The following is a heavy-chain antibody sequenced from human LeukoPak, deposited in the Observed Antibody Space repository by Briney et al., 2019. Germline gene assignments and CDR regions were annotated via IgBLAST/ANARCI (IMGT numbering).Heavy chain of an antibody. Sequence: SETLSLTCTVSGGSISSYYWSWIRQPPGKGLEWIGYIYYSGSTNYNPPLKSRVTISVDTTKNQCSLKLSSVTAADTAVYYCARGRRGTIFGVVTSNGYLYYYYYMDVWGKGTTVTVSS. J-gene: IGHJ6*03. CDR3: ARGRRGTIFGVVTSNGYLYYYYYMDV. V-gene: IGHV4-59*01. D-gene: IGHD3-3*01. CDR2: IYYSGST. CDR1: GGSISSYY.